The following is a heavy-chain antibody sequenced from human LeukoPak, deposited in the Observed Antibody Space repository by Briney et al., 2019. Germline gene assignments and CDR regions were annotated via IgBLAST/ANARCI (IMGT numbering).Heavy chain of an antibody. CDR1: GFTFSNYE. J-gene: IGHJ4*02. Sequence: GGSLRLSCAASGFTFSNYEMNWVRQAPGKGLEWVSYINNGGDTIYYADSVKGRFTISRDNAKNSLYLQMNSLRAEDTAVYYCARGERWLTIPGIAYWGQGTLVTVSS. CDR2: INNGGDTI. D-gene: IGHD5-24*01. V-gene: IGHV3-48*03. CDR3: ARGERWLTIPGIAY.